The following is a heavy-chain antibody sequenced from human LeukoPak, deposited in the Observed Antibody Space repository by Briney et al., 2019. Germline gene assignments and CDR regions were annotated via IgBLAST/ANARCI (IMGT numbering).Heavy chain of an antibody. Sequence: GESLKISCKGSGYSFTSYWIGWVRQMPGKGLEWMGIIYPGDSDTRYSPSFQGQVTISADKSISTAYLQWSSLKASDTAMYYCARLQQRGYSYGCEFGFDYWGQGTLVTVSS. V-gene: IGHV5-51*01. CDR2: IYPGDSDT. D-gene: IGHD5-18*01. CDR3: ARLQQRGYSYGCEFGFDY. CDR1: GYSFTSYW. J-gene: IGHJ4*02.